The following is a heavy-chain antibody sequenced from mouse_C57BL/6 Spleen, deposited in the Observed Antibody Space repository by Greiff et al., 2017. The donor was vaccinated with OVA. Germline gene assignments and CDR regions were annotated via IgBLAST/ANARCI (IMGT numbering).Heavy chain of an antibody. CDR2: IDPSDSET. V-gene: IGHV1-52*01. J-gene: IGHJ4*01. CDR3: ARPGVVASYYAMDY. Sequence: QVQLQQPGAELVRPGSSVKLSCKASGYTFTSYWMHWVKQRPIQGLEWIGNIDPSDSETHYNQKFKDKATLTVDKSSSTAYMQLSSLTSEDSAVYYCARPGVVASYYAMDYWGQGTSVTVSS. D-gene: IGHD1-1*01. CDR1: GYTFTSYW.